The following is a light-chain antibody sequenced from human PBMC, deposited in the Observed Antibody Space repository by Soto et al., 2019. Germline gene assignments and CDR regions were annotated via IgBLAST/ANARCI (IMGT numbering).Light chain of an antibody. CDR1: QGISAD. CDR3: QQDYRYPLT. J-gene: IGKJ4*01. Sequence: AIQMTQSPSSLSASVGDSVTITCRASQGISADLGWYQQKPGKAPKLLIYAASSLERGVPSRFSGSGSGTEFTLTISSLQPEDFATYYCQQDYRYPLTFGGGTKVEIK. V-gene: IGKV1-6*01. CDR2: AAS.